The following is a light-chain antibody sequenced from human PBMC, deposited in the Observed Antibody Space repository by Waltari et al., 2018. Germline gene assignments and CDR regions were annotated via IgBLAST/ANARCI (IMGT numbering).Light chain of an antibody. CDR3: QKYDNLPL. Sequence: DIQMTQSPSSLSASIGDRVTITCQASQDIRNHLHWYQQKPGRSTKLLIYDASNLQTGVPSRFSGSGSATHFTFTISSLQPEDIATYYCQKYDNLPLFGGGSKVEI. J-gene: IGKJ4*01. CDR1: QDIRNH. V-gene: IGKV1-33*01. CDR2: DAS.